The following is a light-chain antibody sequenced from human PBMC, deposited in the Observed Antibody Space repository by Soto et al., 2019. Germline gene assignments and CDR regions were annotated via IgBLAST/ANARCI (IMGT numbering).Light chain of an antibody. CDR3: ISYIPSTTTHWV. Sequence: SVLTQPASVSGSPGQSITISCTGTNSDVGGYDRVSWYQHHPGKAPKLLIFEVYNRPSGISDRFSGSKSGDTASLTISGLQAEDEADYYCISYIPSTTTHWVFGGGTKVTVL. V-gene: IGLV2-14*01. CDR1: NSDVGGYDR. CDR2: EVY. J-gene: IGLJ3*02.